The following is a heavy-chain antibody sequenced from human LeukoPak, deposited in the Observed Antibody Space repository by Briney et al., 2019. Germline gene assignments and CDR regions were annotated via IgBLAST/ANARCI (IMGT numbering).Heavy chain of an antibody. Sequence: SETLSLTCTVSGGSISSSSYSWGWIRQPPGKGLEWIGSIYYSGNSYYNPSLKSRVTISVDTSKNQFSLRLSSVTAADTAVYYCARVPVNIWENWFDPWGQGTLVTVSS. V-gene: IGHV4-39*07. J-gene: IGHJ5*02. D-gene: IGHD1-26*01. CDR3: ARVPVNIWENWFDP. CDR2: IYYSGNS. CDR1: GGSISSSSYS.